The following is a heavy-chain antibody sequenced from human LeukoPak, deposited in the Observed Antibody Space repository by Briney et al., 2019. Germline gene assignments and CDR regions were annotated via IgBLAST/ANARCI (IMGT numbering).Heavy chain of an antibody. J-gene: IGHJ4*02. CDR2: IYESGST. Sequence: PPETLSLTCTLSGGSISRYYWSWLRQPPGRGLEWIGYIYESGSTNYNPSLKSRATISVDTSKNQFSLKLSSVTAADTAVYYCARGQYDILTGYYTFFDYWGQGTLVTVSS. CDR1: GGSISRYY. D-gene: IGHD3-9*01. CDR3: ARGQYDILTGYYTFFDY. V-gene: IGHV4-59*01.